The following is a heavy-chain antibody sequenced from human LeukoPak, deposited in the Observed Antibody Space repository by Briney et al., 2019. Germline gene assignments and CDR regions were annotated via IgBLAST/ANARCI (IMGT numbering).Heavy chain of an antibody. J-gene: IGHJ4*02. CDR3: ARGDSSGWYHYFDY. CDR1: GGSFSGYY. CDR2: INHSGST. D-gene: IGHD6-19*01. Sequence: SETLSLTCAVCGGSFSGYYWSWIRQPPRKGLEWIVEINHSGSTNYTPSLTSRVTISVDTSKNQLSLKLSSVTAADTAVYYCARGDSSGWYHYFDYWGQGTLVTVSS. V-gene: IGHV4-34*01.